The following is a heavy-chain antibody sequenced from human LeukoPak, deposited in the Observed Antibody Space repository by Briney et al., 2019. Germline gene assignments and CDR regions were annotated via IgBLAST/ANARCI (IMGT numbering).Heavy chain of an antibody. CDR1: GFTFSSYA. Sequence: GGSLRLSCAASGFTFSSYAMSWVRQAPGKGLEWVAAISYDGTKKYYADSVKGRFTISRDDSKNTLYLQMDSLRTEDTAVYYCTRAPHGMDVWGQGTTLTVSS. J-gene: IGHJ6*02. CDR3: TRAPHGMDV. CDR2: ISYDGTKK. V-gene: IGHV3-30*04.